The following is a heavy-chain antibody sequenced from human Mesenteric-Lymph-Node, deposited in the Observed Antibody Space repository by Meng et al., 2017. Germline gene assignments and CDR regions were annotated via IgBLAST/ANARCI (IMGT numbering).Heavy chain of an antibody. CDR1: GGSVSSGSYY. V-gene: IGHV2-5*08. CDR2: IYWDDDY. Sequence: QESGPGLVKPSETLSLTCTVSGGSVSSGSYYWSWIRQPPGKALEWLALIYWDDDYRYIPSLESRLSITKDTSKNQVVLTMTNMDPVDTATYYCAHRPVAGYFDYWGQGTLVTVSS. CDR3: AHRPVAGYFDY. D-gene: IGHD6-19*01. J-gene: IGHJ4*02.